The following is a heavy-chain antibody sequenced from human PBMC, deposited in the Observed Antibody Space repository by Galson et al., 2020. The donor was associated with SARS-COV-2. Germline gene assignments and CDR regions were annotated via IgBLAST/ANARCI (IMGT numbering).Heavy chain of an antibody. V-gene: IGHV3-23*01. CDR1: GFTFSSYD. Sequence: GESLKLYCAASGFTFSSYDMSWVRQAPGKGLEWVSLITGDGGRTFYADSVKGRFTISRDNSNNMLHLQMNSLRAEDTAVYYCAQDSGGVDYWGQGTLVTVSS. D-gene: IGHD5-12*01. CDR2: ITGDGGRT. CDR3: AQDSGGVDY. J-gene: IGHJ4*02.